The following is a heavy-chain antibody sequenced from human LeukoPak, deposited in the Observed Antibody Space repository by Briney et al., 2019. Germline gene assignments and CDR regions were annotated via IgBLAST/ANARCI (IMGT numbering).Heavy chain of an antibody. CDR3: ARGEHIVVVTSFDY. D-gene: IGHD2-21*02. Sequence: ASVKVSCKASGYTFTGYYMHWVRQAPGQGLEWMGWINPNSGGTNYAQKFQGRVTMTRDTSTSTVYMELSSLRSEDTAVYYCARGEHIVVVTSFDYWGQGTLVTVSS. CDR2: INPNSGGT. J-gene: IGHJ4*02. CDR1: GYTFTGYY. V-gene: IGHV1-2*02.